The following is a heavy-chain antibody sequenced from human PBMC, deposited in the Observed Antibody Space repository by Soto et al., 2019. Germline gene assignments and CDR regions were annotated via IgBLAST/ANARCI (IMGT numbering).Heavy chain of an antibody. CDR3: AMPHYYSLDAFDI. J-gene: IGHJ3*02. CDR1: GGSFSGYY. Sequence: SETLSLTCAVDGGSFSGYYWSWVRQPPGKGLEWIGEINHSGSTNYNPSLKSRVTISVDTSKNQFSLKLSSVTAADTAVYYCAMPHYYSLDAFDIWGQGTMVTVSS. V-gene: IGHV4-34*01. D-gene: IGHD3-10*01. CDR2: INHSGST.